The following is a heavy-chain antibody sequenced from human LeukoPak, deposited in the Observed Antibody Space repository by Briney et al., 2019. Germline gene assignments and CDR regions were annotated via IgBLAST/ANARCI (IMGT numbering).Heavy chain of an antibody. CDR2: ISSSSSYI. CDR1: GFTFSSYS. Sequence: PGGSLRLSCAASGFTFSSYSMNWVRQAPGKGLEWVSSISSSSSYIYYADSVKGRFTISRDNAKNSLYLQMNSLRAEDTAVYYCARATLDYYGSGSYLKAPDYWGQGTLVTVSS. J-gene: IGHJ4*02. CDR3: ARATLDYYGSGSYLKAPDY. D-gene: IGHD3-10*01. V-gene: IGHV3-21*01.